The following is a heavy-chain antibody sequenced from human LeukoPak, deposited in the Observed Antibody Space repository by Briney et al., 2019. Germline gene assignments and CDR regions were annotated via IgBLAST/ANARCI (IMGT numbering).Heavy chain of an antibody. V-gene: IGHV1-18*01. CDR2: ISAYNGNT. CDR1: GYTFTSYG. J-gene: IGHJ5*02. D-gene: IGHD6-19*01. Sequence: ASVKVSCKASGYTFTSYGISWVRQAPGQGLEWMGWISAYNGNTNYAQKLQGRVTMTTDTSTSTAYMELRSLRSDDTAVYYCARDGYSSGWYSWRWFDPWGQGTLVTVSS. CDR3: ARDGYSSGWYSWRWFDP.